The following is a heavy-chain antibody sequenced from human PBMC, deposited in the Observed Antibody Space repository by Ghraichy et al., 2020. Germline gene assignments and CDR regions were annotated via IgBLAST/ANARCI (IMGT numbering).Heavy chain of an antibody. CDR3: ARGREPLGQGPGDDAFDI. V-gene: IGHV4-34*01. CDR2: INHSGST. Sequence: SETLSLTCAVYGGSFSGYYWSWIRQPPGKGLEWIGEINHSGSTNYNPSLKSRVTISVDTSKNQFSLKLSSVTAADTAVYYCARGREPLGQGPGDDAFDIWGQGTMVTVSS. CDR1: GGSFSGYY. J-gene: IGHJ3*02. D-gene: IGHD3-16*01.